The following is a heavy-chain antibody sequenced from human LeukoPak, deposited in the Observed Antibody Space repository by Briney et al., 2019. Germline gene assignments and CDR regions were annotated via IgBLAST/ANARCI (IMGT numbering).Heavy chain of an antibody. J-gene: IGHJ6*03. V-gene: IGHV1-8*03. CDR2: MNPNSGNI. D-gene: IGHD3-3*01. CDR3: ARESALYYYMGV. CDR1: GYTFTSYD. Sequence: ASVKVSCKASGYTFTSYDINWVRQATGQGLEWTGWMNPNSGNIGYAQKFQGRVTFTRNTSIGTAYMELSSLSSEDTAVYYCARESALYYYMGVWGKGTTVTVSS.